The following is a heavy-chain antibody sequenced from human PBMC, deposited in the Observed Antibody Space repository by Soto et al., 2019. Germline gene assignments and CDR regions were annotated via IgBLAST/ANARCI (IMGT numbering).Heavy chain of an antibody. Sequence: PSQTLSLTCAISGDSVSSNSAAWNWISHSPSRGLEWLGRTYYRSKWYNDYAVSMRSRITINPDTTKNTLYLQLTSLRAEDTAVYYCAKDRSGWDFNYYFDYWGQGALVTVSS. CDR2: TYYRSKWYN. D-gene: IGHD6-19*01. CDR1: GDSVSSNSAA. J-gene: IGHJ4*02. CDR3: AKDRSGWDFNYYFDY. V-gene: IGHV6-1*01.